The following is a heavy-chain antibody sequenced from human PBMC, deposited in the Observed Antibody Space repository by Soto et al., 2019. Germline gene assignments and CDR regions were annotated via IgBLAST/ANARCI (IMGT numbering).Heavy chain of an antibody. CDR2: INPNSGGT. CDR1: GYTFTGYY. V-gene: IGHV1-2*04. D-gene: IGHD1-26*01. J-gene: IGHJ4*02. CDR3: ARLTWEFDTRSPLDY. Sequence: ASVKVSCKASGYTFTGYYMHWVRQAPGQGLEWMGWINPNSGGTNYAQKFQGWVTMTRDTSISTAYMELSRLRSDDTAVYYCARLTWEFDTRSPLDYWGQGTLVTVSS.